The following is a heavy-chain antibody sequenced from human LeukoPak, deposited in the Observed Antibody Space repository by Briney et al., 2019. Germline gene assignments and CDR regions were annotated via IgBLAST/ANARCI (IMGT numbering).Heavy chain of an antibody. J-gene: IGHJ4*02. D-gene: IGHD6-19*01. CDR3: ARRNSSGWYLAY. CDR2: IYSGGST. V-gene: IGHV3-66*01. Sequence: PGGSLRLSCAASGFTVSSNYMSWVRQAPGKGLEWVSVIYSGGSTYYTDSVKGRFTISRDNSKNTLYLQMNSLRAEDTAVYYCARRNSSGWYLAYWGQGTLVTVSS. CDR1: GFTVSSNY.